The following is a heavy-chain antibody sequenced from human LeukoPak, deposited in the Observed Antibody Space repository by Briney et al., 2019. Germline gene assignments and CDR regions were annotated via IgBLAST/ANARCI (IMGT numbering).Heavy chain of an antibody. Sequence: PSETLSLTCAVYGGSFSGYYWSWIRQPPGKGLEWIGEINHSGSTNYNPSLKSRVTISVDTSKNQFSLKLSSVTAADTAVYYCARGTRKMYSGGWYNRVYYFDYWGQGTLVTVSS. D-gene: IGHD6-19*01. CDR2: INHSGST. CDR3: ARGTRKMYSGGWYNRVYYFDY. J-gene: IGHJ4*02. V-gene: IGHV4-34*01. CDR1: GGSFSGYY.